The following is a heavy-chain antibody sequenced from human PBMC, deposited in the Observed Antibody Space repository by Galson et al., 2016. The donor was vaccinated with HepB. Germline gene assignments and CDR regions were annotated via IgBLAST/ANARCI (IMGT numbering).Heavy chain of an antibody. CDR1: GFTFSNYW. Sequence: SLRLSCAASGFTFSNYWMSWVRQAPGKGLEWVANMKHDGSGEYDVESVKGRFTISRDNAKNSLYLQMNSLRAEDTAVYYCARDIGVAAFDSWGQGTLVTVS. J-gene: IGHJ4*02. V-gene: IGHV3-7*03. CDR2: MKHDGSGE. D-gene: IGHD6-19*01. CDR3: ARDIGVAAFDS.